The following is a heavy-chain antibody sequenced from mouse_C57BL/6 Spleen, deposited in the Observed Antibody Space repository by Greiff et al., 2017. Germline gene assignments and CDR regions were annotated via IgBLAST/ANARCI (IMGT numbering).Heavy chain of an antibody. CDR3: ASSPDYGSRNWYFDV. D-gene: IGHD1-1*01. J-gene: IGHJ1*03. CDR2: IDPANGNT. CDR1: GFNIKNTY. Sequence: VQLQQSVAELVRPGASVKLSCTASGFNIKNTYMHWVKQRPEQGLEWIGRIDPANGNTKYAPKFQGKATITADTSSNTAYLQLSSLTSEDTAIYYCASSPDYGSRNWYFDVWGTGTTVTVSS. V-gene: IGHV14-3*01.